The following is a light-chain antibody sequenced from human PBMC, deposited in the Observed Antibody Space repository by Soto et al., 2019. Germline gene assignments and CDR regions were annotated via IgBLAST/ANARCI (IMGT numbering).Light chain of an antibody. V-gene: IGKV1-5*03. J-gene: IGKJ2*01. CDR3: QQYNSYSYT. Sequence: DIQMTQSPSTLSAPVGDRVTIACRASQSIGSYLAWYQQKPWKAPNLLIYKASNLASGLPSRFTGGGSGTDFPLTINSLPPYDSATYIYQQYNSYSYTFGQWTKLAIK. CDR1: QSIGSY. CDR2: KAS.